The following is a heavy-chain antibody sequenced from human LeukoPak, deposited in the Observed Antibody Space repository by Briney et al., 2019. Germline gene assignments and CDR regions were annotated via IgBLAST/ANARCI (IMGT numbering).Heavy chain of an antibody. J-gene: IGHJ3*02. V-gene: IGHV3-23*01. CDR1: GFTFSSYA. CDR2: ISGSGGST. Sequence: GGSLRLSCAASGFTFSSYAMSWVRQAPGKGLDWVSAISGSGGSTYHADSGKGRFTISRDNSKNTLYLQMNSLRAVDTAVYYCARAYCGGDCYSKPHDAFDIWGQGTMVTVSS. D-gene: IGHD2-21*02. CDR3: ARAYCGGDCYSKPHDAFDI.